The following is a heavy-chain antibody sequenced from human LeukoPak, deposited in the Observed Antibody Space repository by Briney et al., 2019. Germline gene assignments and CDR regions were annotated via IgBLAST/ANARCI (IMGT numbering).Heavy chain of an antibody. Sequence: PSETLSLTCTVSGGSISGYYWSWIRQPPGKGLGWLGYIYYSGSSFYNHYNPSLTSQVSISFDTSKSQFSLKLTSVTAEDTAVYYCARGPLHYYLVNWGQGTLVTVSS. D-gene: IGHD3-16*02. J-gene: IGHJ4*02. CDR1: GGSISGYY. V-gene: IGHV4-59*01. CDR2: IYYSGSSFYN. CDR3: ARGPLHYYLVN.